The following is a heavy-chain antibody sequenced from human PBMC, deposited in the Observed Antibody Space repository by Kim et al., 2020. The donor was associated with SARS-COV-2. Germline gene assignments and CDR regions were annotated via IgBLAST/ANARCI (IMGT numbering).Heavy chain of an antibody. J-gene: IGHJ4*02. V-gene: IGHV1-2*06. CDR1: GYSITGYP. CDR3: TRDHNWGADY. D-gene: IGHD7-27*01. CDR2: IVTSNGVT. Sequence: ASVEVSCKASGYSITGYPMHWVRQAPGQGLEWMGRIVTSNGVTTYAQKFQGRVTMTRDTSISTVYMDLNRLTSDDTAVYYCTRDHNWGADYWGQGTPVTVSS.